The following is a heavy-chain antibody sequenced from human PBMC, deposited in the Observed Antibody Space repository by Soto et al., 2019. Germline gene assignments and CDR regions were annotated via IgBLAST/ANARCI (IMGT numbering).Heavy chain of an antibody. CDR3: ARSIVMVTALDY. Sequence: QVQLVQSGAEEKKPGASVKVSCKASGYTFTSYAMHWVRQAPGQRLEWMGWINAGNGNTKYSQKFQGRVTITRDTSASTAYMELSSLRSEDTAVYYFARSIVMVTALDYWGQGTLVTVSS. D-gene: IGHD2-21*02. CDR1: GYTFTSYA. CDR2: INAGNGNT. V-gene: IGHV1-3*05. J-gene: IGHJ4*02.